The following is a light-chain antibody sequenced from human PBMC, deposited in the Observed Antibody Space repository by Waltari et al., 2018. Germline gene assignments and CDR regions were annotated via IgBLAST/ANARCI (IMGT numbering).Light chain of an antibody. CDR3: QQYFSTPQA. J-gene: IGKJ1*01. Sequence: DIVMTQSSDSLAVSLGERATIHCKSSQSVLYSSNNKTYLPWYQQKPRQPPKLLIYWASTRESGVPDRFSGSGSGTDFTLAISSLQAEDVAVYYCQQYFSTPQAFGQGTKVEIK. CDR1: QSVLYSSNNKTY. CDR2: WAS. V-gene: IGKV4-1*01.